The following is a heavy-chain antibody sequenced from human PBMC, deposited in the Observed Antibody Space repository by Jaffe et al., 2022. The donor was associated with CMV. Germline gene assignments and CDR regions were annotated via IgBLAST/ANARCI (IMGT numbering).Heavy chain of an antibody. J-gene: IGHJ6*02. D-gene: IGHD5-18*01. Sequence: QVQLQQWGAGLLKPSETLSLTCAVYGGSFSGYYWSWIRQPPGKGLEWIGEINHSGSTNYNPSLKSRVTISVDTSKNQFSLKLSSVTAADTAVYYCARETKGYSYGRGYYYGMDVWGQGTTVTVSS. CDR1: GGSFSGYY. CDR3: ARETKGYSYGRGYYYGMDV. CDR2: INHSGST. V-gene: IGHV4-34*01.